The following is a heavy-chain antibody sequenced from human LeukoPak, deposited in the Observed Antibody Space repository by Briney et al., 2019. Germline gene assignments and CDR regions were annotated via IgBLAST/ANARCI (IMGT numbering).Heavy chain of an antibody. D-gene: IGHD6-19*01. V-gene: IGHV3-53*01. CDR1: GLSVSSNF. Sequence: GGSLRLSCSATGLSVSSNFMSWVRQAPGKGLEWVSVIYGGGSTYYADSVKGRFTISRDTPKNTLYLQMNSLRVEDTAVYYCASWPVGWYGEDSWGQGTLVTVSS. J-gene: IGHJ4*02. CDR3: ASWPVGWYGEDS. CDR2: IYGGGST.